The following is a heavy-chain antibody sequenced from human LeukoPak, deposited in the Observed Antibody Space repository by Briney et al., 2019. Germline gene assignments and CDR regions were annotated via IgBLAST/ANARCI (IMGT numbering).Heavy chain of an antibody. Sequence: SETLSLTCTVSGGSISSSSYYWGWIRQPPGKGLEWVGSIYFSGSTYYNPSLKSRVTISVDTSNNQFSLKLRSVTTADTAMYYCAREDSGNSDDSLDIWGQGTMVTVSS. CDR3: AREDSGNSDDSLDI. V-gene: IGHV4-39*07. CDR2: IYFSGST. J-gene: IGHJ3*02. D-gene: IGHD4-23*01. CDR1: GGSISSSSYY.